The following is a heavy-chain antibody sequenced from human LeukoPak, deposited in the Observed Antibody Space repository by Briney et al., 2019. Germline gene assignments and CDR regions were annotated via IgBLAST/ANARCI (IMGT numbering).Heavy chain of an antibody. V-gene: IGHV4-38-2*01. D-gene: IGHD6-19*01. CDR1: GYSISSGYY. CDR3: ARNGYSSGWDYYYFDY. CDR2: IYHTGST. Sequence: SETLSLTCAVSGYSISSGYYWGWIRQPPGKALKWIGSIYHTGSTYYNPSLKSRVTISVDTSKNQFSLKLTSVTAADTAVYYCARNGYSSGWDYYYFDYWGQGTLVTVSS. J-gene: IGHJ4*02.